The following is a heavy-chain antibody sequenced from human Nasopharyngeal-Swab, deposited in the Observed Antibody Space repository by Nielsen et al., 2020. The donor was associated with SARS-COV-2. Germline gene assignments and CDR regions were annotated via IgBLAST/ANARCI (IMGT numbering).Heavy chain of an antibody. Sequence: SETLSLTCGPTGATFSGYYWGWIRQPPGKGLEWIGDITHSGNTNYNPALKSRVTMSMATTNGELSLKLTSVTDEDTAIYFRARVNNGGGIVTAYYSFFMDVWGKGTSVAVSS. CDR3: ARVNNGGGIVTAYYSFFMDV. CDR2: ITHSGNT. CDR1: GATFSGYY. V-gene: IGHV4-34*01. J-gene: IGHJ6*03. D-gene: IGHD2-21*01.